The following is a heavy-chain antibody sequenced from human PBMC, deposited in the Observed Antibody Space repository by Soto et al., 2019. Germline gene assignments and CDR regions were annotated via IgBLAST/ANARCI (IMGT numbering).Heavy chain of an antibody. V-gene: IGHV4-39*01. Sequence: ETLSLTCTVSVASISRSHYCWAWIRQPPGKGLEWVGSLCYSGNYYRPSLKSRVTISVDTSKNQLSLNLSSVTAADTAIYYCSRRAPEGFDPWGQGTLVTVSS. CDR2: LCYSGN. J-gene: IGHJ5*02. CDR1: VASISRSHYC. CDR3: SRRAPEGFDP.